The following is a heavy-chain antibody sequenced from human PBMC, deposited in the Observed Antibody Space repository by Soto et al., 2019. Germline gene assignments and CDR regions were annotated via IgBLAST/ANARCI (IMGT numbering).Heavy chain of an antibody. V-gene: IGHV3-7*03. CDR2: INQDGSSR. CDR1: GFTFSRFW. Sequence: EGQSVESGGGLVQPGGSLRLSCVVSGFTFSRFWMEWVRQAPGKGLEWEANINQDGSSRSYLPSVKGRFTISRDNGKNSLYLQMNNLRAEDTAVYYCVAWTVGAPAGWGQGTLVTVSS. CDR3: VAWTVGAPAG. D-gene: IGHD1-26*01. J-gene: IGHJ4*02.